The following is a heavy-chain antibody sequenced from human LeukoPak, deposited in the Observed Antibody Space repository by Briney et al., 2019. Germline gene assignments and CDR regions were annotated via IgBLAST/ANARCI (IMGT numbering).Heavy chain of an antibody. CDR3: ARGGYGSGSYLYWFDP. J-gene: IGHJ5*02. CDR2: IYYSGST. V-gene: IGHV4-59*01. CDR1: GGSIRSYY. Sequence: SETLSLTCTGSGGSIRSYYWSWIRQPPGKGLEWIGYIYYSGSTNYNPSLKSRVTISVDTSKNQFSLKLSSVTAADTAVYYCARGGYGSGSYLYWFDPWGQGTQVTVSS. D-gene: IGHD3-10*01.